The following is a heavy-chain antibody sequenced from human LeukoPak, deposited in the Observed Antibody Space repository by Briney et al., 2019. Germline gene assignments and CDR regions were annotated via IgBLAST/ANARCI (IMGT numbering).Heavy chain of an antibody. V-gene: IGHV3-21*01. CDR2: ISSSSSYI. J-gene: IGHJ4*02. D-gene: IGHD6-19*01. CDR3: ARDQYSSGWFDPVDY. Sequence: PGGSLRLSCATSGFTFSSYSMSWVRQAPGKGLEWVSSISSSSSYIYYADSVKGRFTISRDNAKNSLYLQMNSLRAEDTAVYYCARDQYSSGWFDPVDYWGQGTLVTVSS. CDR1: GFTFSSYS.